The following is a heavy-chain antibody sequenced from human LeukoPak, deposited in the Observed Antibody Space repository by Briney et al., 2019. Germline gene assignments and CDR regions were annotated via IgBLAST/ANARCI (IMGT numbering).Heavy chain of an antibody. CDR3: ARDDYDSSGYGYYDYYGMDV. D-gene: IGHD3-22*01. CDR2: ISSSGSTI. Sequence: GGSLRLSCAASGFTFSDYYMSWIRQAPGKGLEWVSYISSSGSTIYYADSVKGRFTISRDNAKNSLYLQMNSLRAEDTAVYYCARDDYDSSGYGYYDYYGMDVWGQGTTVIVS. J-gene: IGHJ6*02. CDR1: GFTFSDYY. V-gene: IGHV3-11*01.